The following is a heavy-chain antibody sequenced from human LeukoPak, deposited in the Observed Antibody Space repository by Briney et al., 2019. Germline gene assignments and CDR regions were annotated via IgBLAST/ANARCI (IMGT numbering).Heavy chain of an antibody. D-gene: IGHD3-9*01. CDR3: ARGGYFDGIDY. V-gene: IGHV4-59*12. J-gene: IGHJ4*02. CDR1: GGSLSGYY. Sequence: PSETLSLTCTVSGGSLSGYYWSWIRQPPGKGLEWIGYVYYSGSTTYNPSLKSRVTISVDTSKNQFSLRLSSVTAADTAVYYCARGGYFDGIDYWGQGTLVTVSS. CDR2: VYYSGST.